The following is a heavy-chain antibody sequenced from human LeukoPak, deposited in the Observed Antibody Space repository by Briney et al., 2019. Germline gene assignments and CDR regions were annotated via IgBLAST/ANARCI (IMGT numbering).Heavy chain of an antibody. J-gene: IGHJ4*02. CDR1: GGTFSSYA. CDR2: IIPIFGTA. V-gene: IGHV1-69*05. Sequence: SVKVSCKASGGTFSSYAISWVRQAPGQGLGWRGGIIPIFGTASYTQKFQGSVTITTDAFTRTAYMERSRLSSEATAVSDGAIDASDSRVRGVLGYYFVYWGQGTLVTVSS. D-gene: IGHD3-10*01. CDR3: AIDASDSRVRGVLGYYFVY.